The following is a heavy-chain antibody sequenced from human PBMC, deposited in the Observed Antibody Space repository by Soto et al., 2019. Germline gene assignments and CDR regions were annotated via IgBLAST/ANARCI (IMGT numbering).Heavy chain of an antibody. CDR1: GYSFTSYW. CDR3: ARSVWNGLFYYYMDV. J-gene: IGHJ6*03. Sequence: GESLKISCKGSGYSFTSYWIGWVRQMPGKGLEWMGIIYPGDSDTRYSPSFQGQVTISADKSISTAYLQWSSLKASDTAMYYCARSVWNGLFYYYMDVWGKGTTVTVSS. CDR2: IYPGDSDT. V-gene: IGHV5-51*01. D-gene: IGHD2-8*01.